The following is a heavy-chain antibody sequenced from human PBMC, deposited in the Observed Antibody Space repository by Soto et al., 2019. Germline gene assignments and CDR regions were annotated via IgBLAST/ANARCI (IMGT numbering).Heavy chain of an antibody. Sequence: QVQLVQSGAEVKKPGASVKVSCKASGYTFSRYGKHWVRQAPGQRLEWMGWINAGNGNTKYSQKFQGRVTITRDTSANTGYMELSSLRSEDTAVYYCARGGDLGYNYYYGMDVWGQGTTVTVSS. CDR3: ARGGDLGYNYYYGMDV. CDR1: GYTFSRYG. CDR2: INAGNGNT. V-gene: IGHV1-3*01. D-gene: IGHD6-25*01. J-gene: IGHJ6*02.